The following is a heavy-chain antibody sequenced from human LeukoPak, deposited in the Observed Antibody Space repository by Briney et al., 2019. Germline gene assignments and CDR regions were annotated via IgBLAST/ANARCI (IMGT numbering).Heavy chain of an antibody. Sequence: KPGGSLRLPCAASGFTFSSYGMSWVRQAPGKGLEWVSAISGSGGSTYYADSVKGRFTISRDNSKNTLYLQMNSLRAEDTAVYYCAKVGASYYYGSGSYYGAFDIWGQGTIVTVSS. J-gene: IGHJ3*02. D-gene: IGHD3-10*01. CDR1: GFTFSSYG. V-gene: IGHV3-23*01. CDR2: ISGSGGST. CDR3: AKVGASYYYGSGSYYGAFDI.